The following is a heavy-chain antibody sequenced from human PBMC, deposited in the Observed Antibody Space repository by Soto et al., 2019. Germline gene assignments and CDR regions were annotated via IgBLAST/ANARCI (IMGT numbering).Heavy chain of an antibody. D-gene: IGHD6-13*01. J-gene: IGHJ6*02. CDR2: IIPIFGTA. Sequence: ASVKVSCKASGGTFSSYAISWVRRAPGQGLEWMGGIIPIFGTANYAQKFQGRVTITADESTSTAYMELSSLRSEDTAVYYCARDGAAALTRGMDVWGQGTTVTVS. CDR3: ARDGAAALTRGMDV. V-gene: IGHV1-69*13. CDR1: GGTFSSYA.